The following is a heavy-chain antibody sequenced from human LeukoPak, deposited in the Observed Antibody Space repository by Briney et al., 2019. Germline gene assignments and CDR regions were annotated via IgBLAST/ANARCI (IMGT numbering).Heavy chain of an antibody. CDR2: IYYSGST. Sequence: SETLSLTCTVSGGSISSYYWSWIRQPPGKGLEWIGYIYYSGSTNYNPSLKSRVTISVDTSKNQFSLKLSSVTAADTAVYYCARGHYDFWSGYYPMGAFDIWGQGTMVTVSS. CDR3: ARGHYDFWSGYYPMGAFDI. CDR1: GGSISSYY. V-gene: IGHV4-59*12. D-gene: IGHD3-3*01. J-gene: IGHJ3*02.